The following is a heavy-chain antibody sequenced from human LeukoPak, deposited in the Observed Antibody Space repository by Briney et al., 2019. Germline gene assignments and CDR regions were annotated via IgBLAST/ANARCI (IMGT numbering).Heavy chain of an antibody. J-gene: IGHJ4*02. CDR3: ANFVDTSMGGNDY. CDR1: GGTFSSYA. CDR2: IIPIFGTA. D-gene: IGHD5-18*01. Sequence: GSSVKVSCKASGGTFSSYAISWVRQAPGQGLEWMGGIIPIFGTANYAQKFQGRVTITADESTSTAYMELSSLRSEDTALYYCANFVDTSMGGNDYWGQGTLVTVSS. V-gene: IGHV1-69*01.